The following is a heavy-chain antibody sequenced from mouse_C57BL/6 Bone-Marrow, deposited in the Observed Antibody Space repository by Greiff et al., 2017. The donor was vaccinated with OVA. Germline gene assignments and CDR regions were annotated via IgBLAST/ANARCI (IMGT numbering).Heavy chain of an antibody. Sequence: EVQGVESGGGLVKPGGSLKLSCAASGFTFSSYAMSWVRQTPEKRLEWVATISDGGSYTYYPDNVKGRFTISRDNAKNNLYLQMSHLKSEDTAMYYCARGLPWFAYWGKGTLVTVSA. V-gene: IGHV5-4*01. CDR2: ISDGGSYT. CDR1: GFTFSSYA. CDR3: ARGLPWFAY. J-gene: IGHJ3*01.